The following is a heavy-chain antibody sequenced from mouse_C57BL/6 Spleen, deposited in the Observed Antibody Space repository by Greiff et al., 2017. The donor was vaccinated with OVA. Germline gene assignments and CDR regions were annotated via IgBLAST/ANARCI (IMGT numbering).Heavy chain of an antibody. V-gene: IGHV8-8*01. D-gene: IGHD1-1*01. Sequence: QVTLKESGPGILQPSQTLSLTCSFSGFSLSTFGMGVGWIRQPSGTGLEWLAHIWWDDDKYYNPALKSRLTISKDTSKNQVFLKIANVDTADTATYYCARIYYYGSSYGWYFDVWGTGTTVTVSS. CDR3: ARIYYYGSSYGWYFDV. CDR1: GFSLSTFGMG. J-gene: IGHJ1*03. CDR2: IWWDDDK.